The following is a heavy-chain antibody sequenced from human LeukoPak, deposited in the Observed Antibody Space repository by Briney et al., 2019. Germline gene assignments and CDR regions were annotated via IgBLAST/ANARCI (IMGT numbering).Heavy chain of an antibody. CDR3: ARADYKLLWFGSGWFDP. Sequence: SETLSPTCTVSGGSISSGDYYWSWIRQPPGKGLEWIGYIYYSGSTYYNPSLKSRVTISVDTSKNQFSLKLSSVTAADTAVYYCARADYKLLWFGSGWFDPWGQGTLVTVSS. V-gene: IGHV4-30-4*01. D-gene: IGHD3-10*01. J-gene: IGHJ5*02. CDR1: GGSISSGDYY. CDR2: IYYSGST.